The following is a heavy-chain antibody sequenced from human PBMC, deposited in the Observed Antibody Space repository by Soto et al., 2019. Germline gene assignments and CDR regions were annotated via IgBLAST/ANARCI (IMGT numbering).Heavy chain of an antibody. D-gene: IGHD3-16*01. CDR3: ARTLGGAPREYYFDY. CDR2: IYPGDSDT. Sequence: PGESLKISCKGSGYSFTSYWIGWVRQMPGKGLEWMGIIYPGDSDTRYSPSFQGQVTISADKSISTAYLQWSSLKASDTAMYYCARTLGGAPREYYFDYWGQGTLVTVSS. CDR1: GYSFTSYW. J-gene: IGHJ4*02. V-gene: IGHV5-51*01.